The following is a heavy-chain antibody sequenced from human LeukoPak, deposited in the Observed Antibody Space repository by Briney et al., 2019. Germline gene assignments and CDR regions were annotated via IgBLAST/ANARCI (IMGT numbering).Heavy chain of an antibody. J-gene: IGHJ6*03. V-gene: IGHV3-74*01. D-gene: IGHD5-12*01. CDR3: ARDGMATKTYYYYYMDV. CDR2: INSDGSST. Sequence: GGSLRLSCAASGFTFSSYWMHWVRHAPGKGLVWVSRINSDGSSTSYADSVKGRFTISRDNAKNTLYLQMNSLRAEDTAVYYCARDGMATKTYYYYYMDVRGKGTTVTVSS. CDR1: GFTFSSYW.